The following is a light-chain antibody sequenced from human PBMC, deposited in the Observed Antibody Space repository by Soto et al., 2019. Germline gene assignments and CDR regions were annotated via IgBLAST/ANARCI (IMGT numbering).Light chain of an antibody. CDR3: QQSYSTLLT. CDR2: AAS. V-gene: IGKV1-39*01. CDR1: QSISSL. Sequence: DIQMTQSPSSLSASVGDRVTITCRASQSISSLLNWYQQKPGKAPKLLIYAASSLQSGVPSRFSGSGSGTDFTLTISSLQPEDFATYYCQQSYSTLLTFGPGTEVDIK. J-gene: IGKJ3*01.